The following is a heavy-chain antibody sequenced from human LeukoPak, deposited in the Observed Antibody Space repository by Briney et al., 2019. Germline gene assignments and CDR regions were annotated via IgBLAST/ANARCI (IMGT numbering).Heavy chain of an antibody. CDR2: ITPSGFTV. V-gene: IGHV3-48*04. D-gene: IGHD4-23*01. CDR1: GFTFSSHS. J-gene: IGHJ4*02. CDR3: AREWYDYGGDSEGY. Sequence: GGSLRLSCAASGFTFSSHSMNWVRQAPGKGLEWLSYITPSGFTVYSDSVQGRFTISRDSAKNSVYLQMSNLRIEDMAVYYCAREWYDYGGDSEGYWGQGTLVSVSS.